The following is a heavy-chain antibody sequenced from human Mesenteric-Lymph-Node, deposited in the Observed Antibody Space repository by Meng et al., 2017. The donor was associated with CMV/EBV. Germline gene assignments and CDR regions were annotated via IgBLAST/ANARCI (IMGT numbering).Heavy chain of an antibody. CDR1: GLTISRYW. CDR2: IKSDGGNT. D-gene: IGHD3-3*01. J-gene: IGHJ3*02. V-gene: IGHV3-74*01. Sequence: SGLTISRYWINWVRRDPGEGVVWISRIKSDGGNTNYANSVKSRFTISRDNAKNTLYLQMNSLRAEDTAVYYCARPNDFWSGLDAFDIWGQGTMVTVSS. CDR3: ARPNDFWSGLDAFDI.